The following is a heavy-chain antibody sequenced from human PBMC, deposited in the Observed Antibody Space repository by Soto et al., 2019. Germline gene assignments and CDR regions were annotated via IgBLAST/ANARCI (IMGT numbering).Heavy chain of an antibody. V-gene: IGHV4-59*08. CDR3: ARLGGYYQAFDK. Sequence: SETLSLTCNVSGVSVSGYHWSWIRQPPGKVLEWIGYVNNNGSTTYSPSLKSRVTISLDTSKNQFSLKLNSVTAADTAVYYCARLGGYYQAFDKWGQGSLVTVSS. CDR2: VNNNGST. CDR1: GVSVSGYH. J-gene: IGHJ4*02. D-gene: IGHD3-22*01.